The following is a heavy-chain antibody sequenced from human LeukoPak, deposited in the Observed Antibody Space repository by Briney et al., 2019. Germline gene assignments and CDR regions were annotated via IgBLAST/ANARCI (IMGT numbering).Heavy chain of an antibody. Sequence: PGGSLRLSCAASGFTFSSYWMRWVRHAPGKGLGWVSHINSDGSSTTYADSVKGRFTISRDNAKNTLYLQMISLRAEDTAVYYCARDHYNSFDYWGQGALVTVSS. D-gene: IGHD1-1*01. J-gene: IGHJ4*02. CDR2: INSDGSST. V-gene: IGHV3-74*01. CDR3: ARDHYNSFDY. CDR1: GFTFSSYW.